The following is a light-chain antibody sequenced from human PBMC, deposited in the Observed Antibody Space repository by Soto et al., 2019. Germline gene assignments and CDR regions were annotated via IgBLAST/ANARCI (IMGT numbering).Light chain of an antibody. CDR3: QQYNTYPWT. CDR1: QSVSSS. J-gene: IGKJ1*01. CDR2: KTS. Sequence: TQSPATLSAFVGERVTITCRASQSVSSSLAWYQQKPGKAPKLMIYKTSILESGVPSRFSGSASGTEFTLSISSLQPDDFATYWCQQYNTYPWTFGQGTKVEIK. V-gene: IGKV1-5*03.